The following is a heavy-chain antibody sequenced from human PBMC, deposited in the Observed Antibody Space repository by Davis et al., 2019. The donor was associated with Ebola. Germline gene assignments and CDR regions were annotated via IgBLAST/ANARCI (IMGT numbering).Heavy chain of an antibody. CDR2: IVVGSGNA. J-gene: IGHJ4*02. CDR3: AADDLLEVF. V-gene: IGHV1-58*02. D-gene: IGHD2-21*01. CDR1: GYTFTGYY. Sequence: SVKVSCKASGYTFTGYYMHWVRQAPGQGLEWVGWIVVGSGNANYAQKFRERVTITRDLSTSTAYMELRSLRSEDTAVYYCAADDLLEVFWGQGTLVTVSS.